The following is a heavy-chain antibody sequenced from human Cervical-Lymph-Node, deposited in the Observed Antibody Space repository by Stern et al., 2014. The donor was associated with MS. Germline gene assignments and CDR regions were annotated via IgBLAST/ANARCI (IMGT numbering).Heavy chain of an antibody. J-gene: IGHJ4*02. V-gene: IGHV5-51*01. CDR1: GYKFSIYW. D-gene: IGHD1-14*01. CDR2: IYPGASET. Sequence: VQLVESGAELIRPGESLKISCKGSGYKFSIYWIAWVRQMPGKGLEGMGIIYPGASETRYSPSFQGQVPMSADKSTSTAYLQWSSLNASDTAMYFCARQTTAWASDVWGQGTLVTVSS. CDR3: ARQTTAWASDV.